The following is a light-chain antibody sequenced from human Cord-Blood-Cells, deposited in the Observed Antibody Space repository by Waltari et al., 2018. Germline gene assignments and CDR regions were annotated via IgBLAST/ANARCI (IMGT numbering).Light chain of an antibody. CDR2: GAS. Sequence: EIVLTQSPGTLSLSPGERATLSCRASQSVRSSYLAWYQQKPGQAPRLLIYGASSRATGIPDRFNGSGSGTDFTLTISRLEPEDFAVYYCQQYGSSRTFGQGTKVEIK. CDR3: QQYGSSRT. J-gene: IGKJ1*01. V-gene: IGKV3-20*01. CDR1: QSVRSSY.